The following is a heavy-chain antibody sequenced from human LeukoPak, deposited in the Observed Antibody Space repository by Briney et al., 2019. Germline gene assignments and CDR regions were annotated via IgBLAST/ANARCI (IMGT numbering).Heavy chain of an antibody. CDR1: GFTFSSYG. CDR2: IWYDGSNK. J-gene: IGHJ4*02. CDR3: ARSVGELGDY. Sequence: GGSLRLSCAASGFTFSSYGMHWVRQAPGNGLEWVAVIWYDGSNKYYADSVKGRFTISRDNSKNTLYLQMNSLRAEDTAVYYCARSVGELGDYWGQGTLVTVSS. D-gene: IGHD1-26*01. V-gene: IGHV3-33*01.